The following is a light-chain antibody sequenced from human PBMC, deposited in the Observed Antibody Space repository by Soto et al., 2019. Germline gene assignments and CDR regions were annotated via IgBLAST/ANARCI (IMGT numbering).Light chain of an antibody. J-gene: IGKJ5*01. V-gene: IGKV3-11*01. CDR3: QQRQYWPPIA. CDR2: DAS. CDR1: LSVSSY. Sequence: VVTQSPPTLSLSPGERATLSCRTSLSVSSYLACDQQKPGQAPRLLIYDASNRATGIPARFTRRESGTDFNLAISTLEPEDFSVYYFQQRQYWPPIAFGQGTRLQIK.